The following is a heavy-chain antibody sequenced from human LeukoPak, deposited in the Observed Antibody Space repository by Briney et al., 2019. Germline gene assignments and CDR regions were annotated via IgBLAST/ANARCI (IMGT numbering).Heavy chain of an antibody. V-gene: IGHV3-7*01. CDR1: GFTFSGYW. CDR3: ARDIPGGSSWGYYFDY. CDR2: IRQDGYEK. D-gene: IGHD6-6*01. J-gene: IGHJ4*02. Sequence: GSLRLSCAASGFTFSGYWMSWVRQTPEKGLEWVANIRQDGYEKYYVDSVKGRFTISRDNAKNSLYLQMNSLRDEDTAVYYCARDIPGGSSWGYYFDYWGQGTLVTVSS.